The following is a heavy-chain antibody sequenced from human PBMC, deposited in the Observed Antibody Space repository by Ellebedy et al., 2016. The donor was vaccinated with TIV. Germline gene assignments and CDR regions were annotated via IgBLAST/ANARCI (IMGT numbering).Heavy chain of an antibody. V-gene: IGHV3-30*03. CDR2: ILYDGSAK. D-gene: IGHD4-23*01. J-gene: IGHJ4*02. Sequence: PGGSLRLSCAASGFKFDMYRMHRVRQAPGKGLEWVATILYDGSAKVYADSVQGRFTISRDDSKSTVYLQMESLRAEDTATYYCARDYGGYSFGDWGQGTLVIVSS. CDR1: GFKFDMYR. CDR3: ARDYGGYSFGD.